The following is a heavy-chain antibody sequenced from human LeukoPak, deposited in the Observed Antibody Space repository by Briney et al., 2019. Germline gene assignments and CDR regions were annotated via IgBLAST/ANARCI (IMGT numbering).Heavy chain of an antibody. CDR2: ISYNGSNK. CDR3: AKDPSGSYFY. Sequence: GRSLRLSCAASGFTFSDSGMHWVRQAPGKGLEWVAVISYNGSNKYYADSVKGRFTISRDNSKNTLYLQMNSLRAEDTAVYYCAKDPSGSYFYWGQGTLVTVSS. D-gene: IGHD1-26*01. J-gene: IGHJ4*02. CDR1: GFTFSDSG. V-gene: IGHV3-30*18.